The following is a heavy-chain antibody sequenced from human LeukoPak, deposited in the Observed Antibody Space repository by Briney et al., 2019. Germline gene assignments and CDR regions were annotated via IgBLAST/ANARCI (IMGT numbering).Heavy chain of an antibody. CDR1: GGSISSYY. CDR2: IYTSGST. J-gene: IGHJ5*02. CDR3: ARDLGYYDSPTSTPT. Sequence: PETLSLTCTVSGGSISSYYWSWIRQPAGKGLEWIGRIYTSGSTNYNPSLKSRVTMSVDTSKIQFSLKLSSVTATDTAVYYCARDLGYYDSPTSTPTWGQGTLVTVSS. D-gene: IGHD3-22*01. V-gene: IGHV4-4*07.